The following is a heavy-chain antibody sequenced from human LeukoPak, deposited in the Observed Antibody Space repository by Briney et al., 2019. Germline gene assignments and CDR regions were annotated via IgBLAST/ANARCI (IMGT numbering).Heavy chain of an antibody. J-gene: IGHJ6*03. CDR3: AKRGYPLPRGYYYYMDV. CDR1: GFTVSSSY. D-gene: IGHD2-15*01. CDR2: ISGSGGST. Sequence: GGSLRLSCAASGFTVSSSYMSWVRQAPGKGLEWVSAISGSGGSTYYADSVKGRFTISRDNSKNTLYLQMNSLRAEDTAVYYCAKRGYPLPRGYYYYMDVWGKGTTVTVSS. V-gene: IGHV3-23*01.